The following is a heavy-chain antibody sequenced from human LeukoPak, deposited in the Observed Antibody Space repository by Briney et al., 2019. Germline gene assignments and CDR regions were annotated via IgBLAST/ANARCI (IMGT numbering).Heavy chain of an antibody. CDR1: GFTFSSYA. D-gene: IGHD2/OR15-2a*01. J-gene: IGHJ4*02. Sequence: GGSLTLSCAASGFTFSSYAMSWLRQAPGKGLEWVSAISGSGGSTYYADSVKGRFTISRDNSKNTLYLQMNSLRAEDTDVYYCAKDTDSALSFDYWGQGTLVTVSS. V-gene: IGHV3-23*01. CDR3: AKDTDSALSFDY. CDR2: ISGSGGST.